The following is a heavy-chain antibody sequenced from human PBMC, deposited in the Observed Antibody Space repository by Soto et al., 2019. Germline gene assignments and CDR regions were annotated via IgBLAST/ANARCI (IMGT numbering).Heavy chain of an antibody. CDR3: AKDRLAARPYWYIYL. J-gene: IGHJ2*01. V-gene: IGHV3-30*18. CDR1: GFTFSSYG. Sequence: QVQLVESGGGVVQPGRSLRLSCAASGFTFSSYGMHWVRQAPGKGLEWVAVISYDGNNKYHVDSVKGRFTISRDNSKNSLYLQMNSLKAEDTAVYYCAKDRLAARPYWYIYLWGRGTLVTVSS. CDR2: ISYDGNNK. D-gene: IGHD6-6*01.